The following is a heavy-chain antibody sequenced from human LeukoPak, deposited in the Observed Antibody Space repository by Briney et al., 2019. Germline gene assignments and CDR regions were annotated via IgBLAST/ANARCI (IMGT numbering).Heavy chain of an antibody. J-gene: IGHJ4*02. CDR2: ISGNGGST. CDR3: AKAPFITMVRGVISSYFDY. D-gene: IGHD3-10*01. CDR1: GFTFSSYA. V-gene: IGHV3-23*01. Sequence: PGGSLRLSCAASGFTFSSYAMSWVRQAPGKGLEWVSAISGNGGSTYYADSVKGRFTISRDNSKNTLYLQMNSLRAEDTAVYYCAKAPFITMVRGVISSYFDYWGQGTLVTVSS.